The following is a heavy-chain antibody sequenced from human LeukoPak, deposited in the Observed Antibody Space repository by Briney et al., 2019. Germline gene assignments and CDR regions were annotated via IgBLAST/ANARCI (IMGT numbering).Heavy chain of an antibody. Sequence: SETLSLTCAVYGGSFSGYYWSWIRQPPGKGLEWIGEINHSGSTNYNPSLKSRVTISVNTSKNQFSLKLSAVTAAATAWYYWPRGGCARPPRGSSYGTGYFDYWGQGTRVTVSS. CDR3: PRGGCARPPRGSSYGTGYFDY. CDR1: GGSFSGYY. V-gene: IGHV4-34*01. CDR2: INHSGST. D-gene: IGHD5-18*01. J-gene: IGHJ4*02.